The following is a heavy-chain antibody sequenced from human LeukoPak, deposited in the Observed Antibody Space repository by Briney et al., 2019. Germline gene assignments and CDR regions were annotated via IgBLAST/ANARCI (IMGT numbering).Heavy chain of an antibody. J-gene: IGHJ6*03. V-gene: IGHV4-34*01. CDR1: GGSFSGYY. CDR2: INHSGST. D-gene: IGHD3-3*01. Sequence: PSETLSLTCAVYGGSFSGYYWSWIRQPPGKGLEWIGEINHSGSTNYNPSLKSLVTISVDTSKNQFSLKLSSVTAADTAVYYCASTIFGVEAPKNYYYYYMDVWGKGTTVTVSS. CDR3: ASTIFGVEAPKNYYYYYMDV.